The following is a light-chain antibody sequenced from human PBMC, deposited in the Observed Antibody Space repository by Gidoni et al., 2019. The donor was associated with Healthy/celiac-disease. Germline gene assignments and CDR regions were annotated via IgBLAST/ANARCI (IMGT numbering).Light chain of an antibody. CDR3: QQYNNWPPCT. J-gene: IGKJ2*02. CDR2: GES. V-gene: IGKV3-15*01. Sequence: EIVMTQSPATLSVSPGERATLSCRASQSGSSNLAWYQQKPGQAPRLLIYGESTRATGIPARFGGSGSGTEFTLTISSLQSEDFAVDYCQQYNNWPPCTFGQGTKLEIK. CDR1: QSGSSN.